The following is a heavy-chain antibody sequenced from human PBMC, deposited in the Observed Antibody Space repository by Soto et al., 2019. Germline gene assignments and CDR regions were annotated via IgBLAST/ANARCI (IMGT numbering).Heavy chain of an antibody. D-gene: IGHD3-3*01. V-gene: IGHV3-23*01. CDR1: GFTFSSYA. CDR3: ANGGSFGVVIIVFDY. J-gene: IGHJ4*02. Sequence: PGGSLRLSCAASGFTFSSYAMSWVRQAPGKGLEWVSAIRGSGGSTYYADSVKGRFTISRDNSKNTLYLQMNSLRAEDTAVYYCANGGSFGVVIIVFDYWGQGTLVTVSS. CDR2: IRGSGGST.